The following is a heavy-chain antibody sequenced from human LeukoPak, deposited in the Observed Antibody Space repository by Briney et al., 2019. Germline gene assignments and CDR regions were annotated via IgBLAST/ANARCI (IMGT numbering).Heavy chain of an antibody. CDR2: IKTKADNYAT. CDR3: TRLAGRVVEAASDY. Sequence: GGSLKLSCAASGFSFSGAAVHWVRQASGKGLEWVGRIKTKADNYATAFAASVKGRFTISRDDSKNTAYLQMNSLKIEDTAVYFCTRLAGRVVEAASDYWGQGTLVTVSS. V-gene: IGHV3-73*01. J-gene: IGHJ4*02. D-gene: IGHD6-13*01. CDR1: GFSFSGAA.